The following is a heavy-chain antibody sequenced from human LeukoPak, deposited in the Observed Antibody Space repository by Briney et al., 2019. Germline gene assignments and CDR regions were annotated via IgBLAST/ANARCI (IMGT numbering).Heavy chain of an antibody. J-gene: IGHJ4*02. CDR3: AGTPLLTYYYDSSGYYSFDY. V-gene: IGHV3-20*04. Sequence: GGSLRLSCAASGFTFDDYGMSWVRQAPGKGLEWVSGINWNGGSTGYADSVKGRFTISRDNAKNSLYLQMNSLRAEDTALYYCAGTPLLTYYYDSSGYYSFDYWGQGTLATVSS. D-gene: IGHD3-22*01. CDR2: INWNGGST. CDR1: GFTFDDYG.